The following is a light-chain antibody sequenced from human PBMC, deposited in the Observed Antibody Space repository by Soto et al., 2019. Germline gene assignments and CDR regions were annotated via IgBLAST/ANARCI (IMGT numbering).Light chain of an antibody. Sequence: DIVMTQYPDSLTLSLGARATINCKSSQSVSYSSNNNNYLAWYQQKSGLPTKLLISWASTRESGVPDRFSGSGSGTDFTLAISSLQAEDVAVYYCQQYYTTPPTFGQGTKLEIK. V-gene: IGKV4-1*01. CDR1: QSVSYSSNNNNY. CDR2: WAS. J-gene: IGKJ2*01. CDR3: QQYYTTPPT.